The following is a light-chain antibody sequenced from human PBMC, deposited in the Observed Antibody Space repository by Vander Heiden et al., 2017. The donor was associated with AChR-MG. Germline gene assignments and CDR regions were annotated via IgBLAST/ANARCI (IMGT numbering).Light chain of an antibody. V-gene: IGLV2-11*01. J-gene: IGLJ2*01. CDR1: SSDVGDYKY. CDR2: DVS. Sequence: QSALTQPRSVSGSPGQSVTISCTGTSSDVGDYKYVSEYHHHPGKAPKLMIYDVSKRPAGVHDRFSGSKSGNTASLTISVLQAEEEADYYCCSYAGTYTLLFGGGTKLTVL. CDR3: CSYAGTYTLL.